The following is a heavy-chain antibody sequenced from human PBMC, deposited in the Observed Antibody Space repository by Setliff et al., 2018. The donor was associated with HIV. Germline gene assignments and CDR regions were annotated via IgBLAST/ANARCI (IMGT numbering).Heavy chain of an antibody. J-gene: IGHJ4*02. V-gene: IGHV4-39*07. CDR3: ARESHYGDYHY. D-gene: IGHD4-17*01. CDR1: GGSISSLSYY. Sequence: SETLSLTCDVSGGSISSLSYYWGWIRQSPGKGLEWIGSIYYSGTSYYNPSLKSRVTISIDTSKNQFSLKLTAVTAADTAIYYCARESHYGDYHYWGPGTLVTVSS. CDR2: IYYSGTS.